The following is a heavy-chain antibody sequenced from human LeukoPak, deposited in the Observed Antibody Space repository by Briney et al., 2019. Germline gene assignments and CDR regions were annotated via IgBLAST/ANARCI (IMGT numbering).Heavy chain of an antibody. Sequence: GASVKVSCKASGYTFTGYYMHWVRQAPGQGLEWMGIINPSGGSTSYAQKFQGRVTMTRDTSTSTVYMELSSLRSEDTAVYYCARDLMVGRSYMDVWGKGTTVTISS. V-gene: IGHV1-46*01. CDR3: ARDLMVGRSYMDV. J-gene: IGHJ6*03. CDR1: GYTFTGYY. D-gene: IGHD2-8*01. CDR2: INPSGGST.